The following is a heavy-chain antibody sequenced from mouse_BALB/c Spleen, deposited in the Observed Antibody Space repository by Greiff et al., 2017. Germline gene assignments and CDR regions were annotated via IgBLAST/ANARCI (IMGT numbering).Heavy chain of an antibody. V-gene: IGHV5-4*02. CDR3: ARDRGYYGSSYAMDY. Sequence: ESGGGLVKPGGALKLSCAASGFTFSDYYLYLVRQTPEKRLEWVATISDGGSYTYYPDSVKGRFTISRDNAKNNLYLQMSSLKSEDTAMYYCARDRGYYGSSYAMDYWGQGTSVTVSS. CDR2: ISDGGSYT. CDR1: GFTFSDYY. J-gene: IGHJ4*01. D-gene: IGHD1-1*01.